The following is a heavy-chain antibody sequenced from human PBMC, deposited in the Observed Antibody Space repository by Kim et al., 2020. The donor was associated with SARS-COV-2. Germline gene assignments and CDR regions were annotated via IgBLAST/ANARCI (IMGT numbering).Heavy chain of an antibody. J-gene: IGHJ3*02. D-gene: IGHD1-26*01. CDR2: IYPGDSDT. V-gene: IGHV5-51*01. Sequence: GESLKISCKGSGYSFTSYWIGWVRQMPGKGLEWMGIIYPGDSDTRYSPSFQGQVTISADKSISTAYLQWSSLKASDTAMYYCARRPIDQWELQLADAFDIWGQGTMVTVSS. CDR1: GYSFTSYW. CDR3: ARRPIDQWELQLADAFDI.